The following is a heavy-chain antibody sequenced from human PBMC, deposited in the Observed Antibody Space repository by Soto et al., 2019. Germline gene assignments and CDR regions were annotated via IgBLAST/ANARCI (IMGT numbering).Heavy chain of an antibody. CDR2: SSPRGDTI. CDR1: GFSLANYP. Sequence: LRLSCVASGFSLANYPINWVRQTPGKGLEWISYSSPRGDTIYYADSVEGRFTISRDNARNSLSLHMSSLRDEDSALYYCAKGPHTNVGWPYYFESWGQGVPVTVS. V-gene: IGHV3-48*02. J-gene: IGHJ4*02. CDR3: AKGPHTNVGWPYYFES. D-gene: IGHD6-19*01.